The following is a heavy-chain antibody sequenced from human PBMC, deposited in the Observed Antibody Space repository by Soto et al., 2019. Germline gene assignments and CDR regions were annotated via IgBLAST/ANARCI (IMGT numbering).Heavy chain of an antibody. Sequence: ASVKVSCKASGYTFTSYGISWVRQAPGQGLEWMGWISAYNGNTNYAQKLQGRVTMTTDTSTSTAYMELRSLRSDDTAVYYCARGGLWFGELFKGYYVMDVWGQGSTVTVSS. V-gene: IGHV1-18*04. J-gene: IGHJ6*02. D-gene: IGHD3-10*01. CDR1: GYTFTSYG. CDR3: ARGGLWFGELFKGYYVMDV. CDR2: ISAYNGNT.